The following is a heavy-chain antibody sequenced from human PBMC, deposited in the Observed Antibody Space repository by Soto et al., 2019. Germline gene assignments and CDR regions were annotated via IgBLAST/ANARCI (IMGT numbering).Heavy chain of an antibody. D-gene: IGHD3-3*01. CDR3: ARGFTYYDFWSGYYTRYYYYYMDV. Sequence: GGSLRLSCAASGFTFSSYWMSWVRQAPGKGLEWVANIKQDGSEKYYVDSVKGRFTISRDNAKNSLYLQMNSLRAEDTAVYYCARGFTYYDFWSGYYTRYYYYYMDVWGKGTTVTVSS. V-gene: IGHV3-7*01. CDR2: IKQDGSEK. J-gene: IGHJ6*03. CDR1: GFTFSSYW.